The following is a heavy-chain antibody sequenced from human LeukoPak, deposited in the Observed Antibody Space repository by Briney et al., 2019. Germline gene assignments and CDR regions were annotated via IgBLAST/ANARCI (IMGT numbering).Heavy chain of an antibody. D-gene: IGHD1-26*01. J-gene: IGHJ4*02. CDR3: AKDRRRPLLGKDLLYADY. V-gene: IGHV3-30-3*01. CDR1: GFTFRSYA. Sequence: GGSLRLSCAASGFTFRSYAMHWVRQAPGKGLEWVAVISYDGDDGSNIYYADSVKGRFTISRDNSKNTLYLQMNSLRAEDTAVYYCAKDRRRPLLGKDLLYADYWGQGTLVTVSS. CDR2: ISYDGDDGSNI.